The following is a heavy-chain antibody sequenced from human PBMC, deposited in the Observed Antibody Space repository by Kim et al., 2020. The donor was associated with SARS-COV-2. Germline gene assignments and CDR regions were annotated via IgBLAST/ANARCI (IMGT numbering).Heavy chain of an antibody. D-gene: IGHD1-26*01. CDR3: SRWDGFDF. V-gene: IGHV3-7*01. Sequence: DGSERYYVDSVKGRFTISRDNAKNSLYLQMDSLRADDTAVYYCSRWDGFDFWGQGILVTVSS. J-gene: IGHJ4*02. CDR2: DGSER.